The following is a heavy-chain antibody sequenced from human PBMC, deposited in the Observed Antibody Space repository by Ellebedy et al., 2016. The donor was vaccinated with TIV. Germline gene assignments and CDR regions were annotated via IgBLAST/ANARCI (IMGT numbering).Heavy chain of an antibody. D-gene: IGHD3-22*01. J-gene: IGHJ4*02. CDR2: ISAYNGNT. CDR1: GYTFTSYG. CDR3: AREVDGRDYYDSSGSFDY. V-gene: IGHV1-18*04. Sequence: ASVKVSXXASGYTFTSYGISWVRQAPGQGLEWMGWISAYNGNTNYAQKLQGRVTMTTDTSTSTAYMELRSLRSDDTAVYYCAREVDGRDYYDSSGSFDYWGQGTLVTVSS.